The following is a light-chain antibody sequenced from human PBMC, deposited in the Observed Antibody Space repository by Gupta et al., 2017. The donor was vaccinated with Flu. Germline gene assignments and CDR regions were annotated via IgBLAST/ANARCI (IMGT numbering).Light chain of an antibody. CDR3: QQYDNLLRVT. CDR1: QDISNY. J-gene: IGKJ4*01. CDR2: DPS. Sequence: DIQMTQSPSPLSASVGDRVTITCQASQDISNYLNWYQQKPGKAPKLLIYDPSNLETGVPSRFSGSGSGTDFTFTISSLQPEDIATYYCQQYDNLLRVTFGGGTKVEIK. V-gene: IGKV1-33*01.